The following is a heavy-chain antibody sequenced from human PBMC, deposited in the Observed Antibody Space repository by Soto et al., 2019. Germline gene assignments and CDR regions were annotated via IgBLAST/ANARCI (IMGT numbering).Heavy chain of an antibody. CDR3: ARDQIIDQIFYVWGTYPRMDV. CDR1: GFTFSSYA. J-gene: IGHJ6*02. V-gene: IGHV3-23*01. CDR2: LSGSGGTT. D-gene: IGHD3-16*02. Sequence: PGGSLRLSCAASGFTFSSYAMSWVRQTPGKGLEWVSTLSGSGGTTYYADSVKGRFTISRDNAKSSLYLQMNSLRAEDTAVYYCARDQIIDQIFYVWGTYPRMDVWGQGTTVTVSS.